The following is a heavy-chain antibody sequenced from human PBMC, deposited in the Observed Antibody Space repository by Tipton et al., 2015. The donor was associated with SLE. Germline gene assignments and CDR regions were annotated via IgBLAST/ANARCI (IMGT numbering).Heavy chain of an antibody. V-gene: IGHV1-2*02. Sequence: QLVQSGAEVKKPGASMKVSCKTSGCTFTGYYIHWLRQAPGQGLEWMGWIHPKTGGTNYAQSFQGRVTMTRDTSISTAYMELRSLRSDDTALYYCARARIRIFAVVNDPMDIWGQGTIVTVSS. CDR2: IHPKTGGT. J-gene: IGHJ3*02. CDR1: GCTFTGYY. D-gene: IGHD3-3*01. CDR3: ARARIRIFAVVNDPMDI.